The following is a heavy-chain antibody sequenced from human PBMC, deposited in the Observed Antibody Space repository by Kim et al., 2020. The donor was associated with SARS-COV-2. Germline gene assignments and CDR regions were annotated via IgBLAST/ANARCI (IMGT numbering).Heavy chain of an antibody. D-gene: IGHD2-15*01. J-gene: IGHJ6*02. CDR2: ISFVGSKT. Sequence: GGSLRLSCEASGFTFSRYAMHWVRQAPGTGLEWVTVISFVGSKTYYADSVKGRFTISRDNSKNTLFLQMNSLRPEDTAVYYCVGYCSGGSCSPRNYFGMDVWGQRTTVTVSS. CDR3: VGYCSGGSCSPRNYFGMDV. CDR1: GFTFSRYA. V-gene: IGHV3-30*04.